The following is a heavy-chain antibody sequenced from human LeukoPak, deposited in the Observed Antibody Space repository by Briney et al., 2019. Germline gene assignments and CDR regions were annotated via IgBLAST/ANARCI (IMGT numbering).Heavy chain of an antibody. V-gene: IGHV4-38-2*02. CDR3: ARDGVALLDYYDSSGYYKY. Sequence: PSETLSLTCTASGYSISSGYYWGWIRQPPGRGLEWIGSIYHSGSTYYNPSLKSRVTISVDTSKNQFSLKLSSVTAADTAVYYCARDGVALLDYYDSSGYYKYWGQGTLVTVSS. CDR2: IYHSGST. D-gene: IGHD3-22*01. CDR1: GYSISSGYY. J-gene: IGHJ4*02.